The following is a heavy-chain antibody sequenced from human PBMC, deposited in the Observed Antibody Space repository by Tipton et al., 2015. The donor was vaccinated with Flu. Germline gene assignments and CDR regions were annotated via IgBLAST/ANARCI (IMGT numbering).Heavy chain of an antibody. J-gene: IGHJ4*02. D-gene: IGHD1-26*01. V-gene: IGHV3-48*01. Sequence: SLRLSCAASGFTFSSYSMNWVRQAPGKGLEWVSYISSSSSTIYYADSVKGRFTISRDNAKNSLYLQMNSLRAEDTAVYYCARGGRPREFDYWGQGTLVTVSS. CDR3: ARGGRPREFDY. CDR2: ISSSSSTI. CDR1: GFTFSSYS.